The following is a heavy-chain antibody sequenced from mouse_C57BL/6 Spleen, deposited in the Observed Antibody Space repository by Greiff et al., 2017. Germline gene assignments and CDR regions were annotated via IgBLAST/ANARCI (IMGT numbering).Heavy chain of an antibody. V-gene: IGHV5-9-1*02. CDR2: ISSGGDYI. J-gene: IGHJ4*01. Sequence: EVQGVESGEGLVKPGGSLKLSCAASGFTFSSYAMSWVRQTPEQRLEWVAYISSGGDYIYYADTVKGRFTISRDNARNTLYLQMSSLKSEDTAMYYYTRDRENSNYDYYAMDYWGQGTSVTVSS. D-gene: IGHD2-5*01. CDR3: TRDRENSNYDYYAMDY. CDR1: GFTFSSYA.